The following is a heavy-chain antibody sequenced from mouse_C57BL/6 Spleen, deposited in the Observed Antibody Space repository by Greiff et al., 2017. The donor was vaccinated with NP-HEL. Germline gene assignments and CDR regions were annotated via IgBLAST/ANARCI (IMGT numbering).Heavy chain of an antibody. Sequence: QVQLQQSGAELVKPGASVKISCKASGYAFSSYWMNWVKQRPGKGLEWIGQIYPGDGDTNYNGKFKGKATLTADKSSSTAYMQLSSLTSEDSAVYFCARRTVRRAYFDYWGQGTTLTVSS. CDR1: GYAFSSYW. J-gene: IGHJ2*01. V-gene: IGHV1-80*01. D-gene: IGHD2-14*01. CDR3: ARRTVRRAYFDY. CDR2: IYPGDGDT.